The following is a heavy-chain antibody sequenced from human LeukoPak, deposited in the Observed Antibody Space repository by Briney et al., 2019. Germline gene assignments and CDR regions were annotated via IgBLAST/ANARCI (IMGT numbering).Heavy chain of an antibody. D-gene: IGHD5-18*01. J-gene: IGHJ4*02. CDR1: GFTLSSYA. CDR2: ISYDGSNK. CDR3: ARDRSPPAIAWYYFDY. Sequence: PGGSLRLPCAASGFTLSSYAMHWVRQAPGKGLEWVAVISYDGSNKYYADSVKGRFTISRDNSKNTLYLQMNSLRAEDTAVYYCARDRSPPAIAWYYFDYWGQGTLVTVSS. V-gene: IGHV3-30-3*01.